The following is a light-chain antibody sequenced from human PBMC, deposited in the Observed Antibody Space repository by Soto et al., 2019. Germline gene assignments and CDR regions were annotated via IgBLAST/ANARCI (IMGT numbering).Light chain of an antibody. CDR1: QSLVYSDGNTY. J-gene: IGKJ1*01. V-gene: IGKV2-30*01. CDR3: MHCLHWPAWT. CDR2: KVS. Sequence: DVVMTQSPLSLPVTLGQPASISCRSSQSLVYSDGNTYLNWFQQRPGQSPRRLLYKVSNRDSGVPDRFSGSGSGTDFTLKISRVEAEDVGVYYCMHCLHWPAWTFGQGTKVEIK.